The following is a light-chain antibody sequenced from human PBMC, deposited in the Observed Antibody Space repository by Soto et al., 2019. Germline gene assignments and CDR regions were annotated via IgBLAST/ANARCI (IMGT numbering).Light chain of an antibody. V-gene: IGLV3-10*01. CDR2: EDS. J-gene: IGLJ1*01. Sequence: SYELTQPPSVSVSPGQTARITCSGDALPEKYAYWYQQKSGQAPVLVIYEDSKRPSGIPERFSGSSSGTMATLTISGAQVEDEADYYCYSTDSSGNHLYVFGTGTKLTVL. CDR3: YSTDSSGNHLYV. CDR1: ALPEKY.